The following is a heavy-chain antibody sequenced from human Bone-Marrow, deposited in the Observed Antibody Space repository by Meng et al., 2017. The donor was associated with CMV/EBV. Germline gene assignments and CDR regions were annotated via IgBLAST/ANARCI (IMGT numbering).Heavy chain of an antibody. CDR3: ARYSRRIQLSWVTDAFDI. Sequence: GGSLRLSCAASGFTFSSYWMSWVRQAPGKGLEWVANIKQDGSEKYYVDSVKGRFTISRDNAKNSLYLQMNSLRAEDTAVYYCARYSRRIQLSWVTDAFDIWGQGKMVTVSS. V-gene: IGHV3-7*01. J-gene: IGHJ3*02. D-gene: IGHD5-18*01. CDR1: GFTFSSYW. CDR2: IKQDGSEK.